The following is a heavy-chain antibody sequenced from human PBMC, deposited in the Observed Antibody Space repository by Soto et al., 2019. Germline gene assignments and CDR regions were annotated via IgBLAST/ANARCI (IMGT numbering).Heavy chain of an antibody. CDR2: SIPMFGTA. CDR3: ARVGPAHYYDSSGYYSPLDY. Sequence: QVQLVQSGAEVKKPGSSVKVSCKASGDTFSSYAINWVRQAPGQGLEWMGGSIPMFGTANYAQKFKGRVTITAGASTSTVYMELSSLRSEDTAVYYCARVGPAHYYDSSGYYSPLDYWGQGTLVTVSS. D-gene: IGHD3-22*01. CDR1: GDTFSSYA. J-gene: IGHJ4*02. V-gene: IGHV1-69*01.